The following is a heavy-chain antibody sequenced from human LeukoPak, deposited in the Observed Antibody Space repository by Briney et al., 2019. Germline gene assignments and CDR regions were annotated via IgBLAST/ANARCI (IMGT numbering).Heavy chain of an antibody. CDR3: AEDHYYFDY. Sequence: HAGGSLRLSCAASGFTFSSYAMHWVRQAPGKGLEWVSLISGDGGSTYYADSVKGRFTISRDNSKNSLYLQMNSLRTEDTALYYCAEDHYYFDYWGQGTLVTVSS. CDR2: ISGDGGST. V-gene: IGHV3-43*02. CDR1: GFTFSSYA. J-gene: IGHJ4*02.